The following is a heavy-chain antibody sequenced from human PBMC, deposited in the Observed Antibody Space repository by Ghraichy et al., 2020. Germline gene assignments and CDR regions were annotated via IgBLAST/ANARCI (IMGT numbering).Heavy chain of an antibody. J-gene: IGHJ6*02. CDR2: IIPIFGTA. V-gene: IGHV1-69*13. D-gene: IGHD6-19*01. Sequence: SVKVSCKASGGTFSSYAISWVRQAPGQGLEWMGGIIPIFGTANYAQKFQGRVTITADESTSTAYMELSSLRSEDTAVYYCATGGGIRPQWLPVTGHYYYYYGMDVWGQGTTVTVSS. CDR3: ATGGGIRPQWLPVTGHYYYYYGMDV. CDR1: GGTFSSYA.